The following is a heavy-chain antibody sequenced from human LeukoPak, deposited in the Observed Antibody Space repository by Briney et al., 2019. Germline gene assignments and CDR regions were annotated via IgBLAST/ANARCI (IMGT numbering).Heavy chain of an antibody. CDR3: ARVGVSYCSSTSCYELNYFDY. J-gene: IGHJ4*02. CDR1: GGSISSGGYY. V-gene: IGHV4-30-4*01. CDR2: IYNSGST. D-gene: IGHD2-2*01. Sequence: SETLSLTCTVSGGSISSGGYYWSWIRQPPGKGLEWIGDIYNSGSTHYNPSLKSRVTISVDTSKNQFSLKLSSETAADTAVYYCARVGVSYCSSTSCYELNYFDYWGQGTLVTVSS.